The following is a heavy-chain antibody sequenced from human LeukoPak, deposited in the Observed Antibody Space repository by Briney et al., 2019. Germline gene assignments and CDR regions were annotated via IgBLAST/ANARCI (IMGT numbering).Heavy chain of an antibody. CDR3: AKVSGYSYGHDAFDI. Sequence: GGSLRLSCVASGFTFSSRDWMTWVRQAPGKGLEWVANIKQDGSEKNYVDSVKGRFTISRDNAKNSVDLQMNSLRAEDTAVYYCAKVSGYSYGHDAFDIWGQGTMVTVSS. J-gene: IGHJ3*02. CDR2: IKQDGSEK. V-gene: IGHV3-7*01. D-gene: IGHD5-18*01. CDR1: GFTFSSRDW.